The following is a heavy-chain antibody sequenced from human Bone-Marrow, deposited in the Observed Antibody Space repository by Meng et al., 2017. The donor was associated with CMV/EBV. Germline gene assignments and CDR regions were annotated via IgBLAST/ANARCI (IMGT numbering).Heavy chain of an antibody. V-gene: IGHV3-11*01. D-gene: IGHD4-17*01. J-gene: IGHJ5*02. CDR1: GFTFSEYY. CDR3: ARDSFGDYSMKS. Sequence: SCAASGFTFSEYYMSWIRQAPGKGLGWVSYISTSGNTIYYADSAKGRFTVSRDNANNSVYLQMDSLRAEDTAVHYCARDSFGDYSMKSWGQGTLVTVSS. CDR2: ISTSGNTI.